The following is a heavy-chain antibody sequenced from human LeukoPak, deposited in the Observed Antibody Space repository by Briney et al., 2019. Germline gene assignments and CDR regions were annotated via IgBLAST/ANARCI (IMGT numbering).Heavy chain of an antibody. J-gene: IGHJ4*02. D-gene: IGHD3-10*01. CDR2: MNPNSGNT. Sequence: ASVKVSCKASGYTFTSYDINWVRLATGQGLEWMGWMNPNSGNTGYAQKFQGRVTMTRNTSISTAYMELNSLRSEDTAVYYCARVAGTMVRGVIGYWGQGTLVTVSS. CDR1: GYTFTSYD. V-gene: IGHV1-8*01. CDR3: ARVAGTMVRGVIGY.